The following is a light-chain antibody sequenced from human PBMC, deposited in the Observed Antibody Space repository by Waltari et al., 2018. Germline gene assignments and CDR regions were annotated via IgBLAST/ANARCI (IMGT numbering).Light chain of an antibody. V-gene: IGLV2-23*01. J-gene: IGLJ2*01. Sequence: QSALTQPASVSGSPGQSITISCTGTRSDVGSHNLVSWYQHHPGKAPKLMIYEDTKRPSGVSNRFSGSKSGNTASLTISGLQAEDEADYYCCSYAGGTASILLGGGTKLTVL. CDR2: EDT. CDR1: RSDVGSHNL. CDR3: CSYAGGTASIL.